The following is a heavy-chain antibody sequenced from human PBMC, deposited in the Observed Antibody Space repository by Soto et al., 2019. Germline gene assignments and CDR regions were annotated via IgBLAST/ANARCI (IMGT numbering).Heavy chain of an antibody. CDR3: ARDEEDYYYYGMDV. V-gene: IGHV3-30-3*01. J-gene: IGHJ6*02. CDR1: GFTFSSYA. Sequence: PGGSLRLSCAASGFTFSSYAMHWVRQAPGKGLEWVAVISYDGSNKYYADSVKGRFTISRDNSKNTLYLQMNSLRAEDTAVYYCARDEEDYYYYGMDVWGQGTTVTVS. CDR2: ISYDGSNK.